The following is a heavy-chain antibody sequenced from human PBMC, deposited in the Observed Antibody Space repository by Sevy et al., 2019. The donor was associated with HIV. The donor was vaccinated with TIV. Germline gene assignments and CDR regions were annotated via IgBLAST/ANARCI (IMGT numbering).Heavy chain of an antibody. CDR1: GGTFSSYA. J-gene: IGHJ5*02. D-gene: IGHD3-10*01. CDR2: IIPIFGTA. CDR3: ARTYYYGSGNNWFDP. Sequence: ASVKVSCKASGGTFSSYAISWVRQAPGQGLEWMGGIIPIFGTANYAQTFQGRVTITADESTSTAYMELSSLRSEDTAVYYCARTYYYGSGNNWFDPWGQGTLVTVSS. V-gene: IGHV1-69*13.